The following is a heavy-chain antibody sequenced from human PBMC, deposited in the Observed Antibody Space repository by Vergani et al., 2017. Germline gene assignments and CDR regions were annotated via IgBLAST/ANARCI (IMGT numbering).Heavy chain of an antibody. CDR3: ARHRGSGGFFPSYYFYGMDV. V-gene: IGHV4-38-2*01. Sequence: QVQLQESGPGLVKPSETLSLTCDVSDSSIMTNPYWGWFRQSPGKGLEWIGCIHHSGDTHYNSSLKSRVSISIVSRSKFSLSLTSVTAADPALYYCARHRGSGGFFPSYYFYGMDVWVHGTTVTVSS. CDR2: IHHSGDT. D-gene: IGHD3-10*01. J-gene: IGHJ6*02. CDR1: DSSIMTNPY.